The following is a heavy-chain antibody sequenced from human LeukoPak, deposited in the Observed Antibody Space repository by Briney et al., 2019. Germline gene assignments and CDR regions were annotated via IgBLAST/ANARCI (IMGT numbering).Heavy chain of an antibody. CDR2: IRGGGGSA. Sequence: GGSLRLSCTASGFTFSAYAMMWVRQASGKGPEWVSAIRGGGGSAFYADSVKGRFTISRDNSKYTLFLQMNSLRAEDTAVYYCARDPNGDYIGAFDMWGPGTMVTVSS. V-gene: IGHV3-23*01. CDR1: GFTFSAYA. J-gene: IGHJ3*02. D-gene: IGHD4-17*01. CDR3: ARDPNGDYIGAFDM.